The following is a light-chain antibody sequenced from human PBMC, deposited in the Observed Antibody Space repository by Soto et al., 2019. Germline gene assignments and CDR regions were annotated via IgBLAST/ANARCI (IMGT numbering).Light chain of an antibody. Sequence: DIQMTQSPSSLSASVGDRVTITCRASQSISSYLNWYQQKPGKAPKLLIYAASSLQSGVPSRFSGSGSGTDFTLTISRLQPEDFATYYCQQSYSFPRTFGQGTRLEIK. CDR1: QSISSY. CDR3: QQSYSFPRT. V-gene: IGKV1-39*01. J-gene: IGKJ5*01. CDR2: AAS.